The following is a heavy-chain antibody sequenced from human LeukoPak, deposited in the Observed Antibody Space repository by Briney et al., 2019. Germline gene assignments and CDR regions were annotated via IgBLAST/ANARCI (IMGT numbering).Heavy chain of an antibody. V-gene: IGHV1-8*01. Sequence: GASVNVSCKASGYTFTSYDINWVRQAAGQGLEWMGWMNPNSGNTGYAQKFQGRVTMTRNTSISTAYMELSSLRSEDTAVYYCARGLAVDTALDYWGQGTLVTVSS. CDR1: GYTFTSYD. CDR2: MNPNSGNT. CDR3: ARGLAVDTALDY. J-gene: IGHJ4*02. D-gene: IGHD5-18*01.